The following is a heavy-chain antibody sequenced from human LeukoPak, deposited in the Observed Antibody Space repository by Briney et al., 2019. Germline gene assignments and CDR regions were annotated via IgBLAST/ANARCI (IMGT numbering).Heavy chain of an antibody. Sequence: GASVTVSCKASGGTFSSYAISWVRQAPGQGLEWMGGIIPIFGPANYAQKFQGRVTITADESTSTAYMELSSLRSEDTAVYYCASRLRADYYYMDVWGKGTTVTVSS. CDR3: ASRLRADYYYMDV. CDR2: IIPIFGPA. J-gene: IGHJ6*03. D-gene: IGHD4-17*01. V-gene: IGHV1-69*13. CDR1: GGTFSSYA.